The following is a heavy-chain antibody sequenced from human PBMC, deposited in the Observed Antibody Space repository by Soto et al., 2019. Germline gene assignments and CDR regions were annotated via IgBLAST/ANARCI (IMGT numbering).Heavy chain of an antibody. CDR2: IIPILGIA. CDR3: ARGRIGTTVGTPPDY. V-gene: IGHV1-69*02. D-gene: IGHD4-17*01. CDR1: GGTFSSYT. Sequence: QVQLVQSGAEVKKPGSSVKVSYKASGGTFSSYTISWVRQAPGQGLEWMGRIIPILGIANYAQKFQGRVTITADKSTSTAYMELISLRSEDTAVYYCARGRIGTTVGTPPDYWGQGTLVTVSS. J-gene: IGHJ4*02.